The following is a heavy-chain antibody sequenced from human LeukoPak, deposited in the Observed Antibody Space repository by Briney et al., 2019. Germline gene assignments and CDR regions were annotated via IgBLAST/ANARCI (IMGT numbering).Heavy chain of an antibody. J-gene: IGHJ4*02. CDR1: GFTFTYSA. CDR3: AKSLAVPGSPDS. V-gene: IGHV3-23*01. D-gene: IGHD6-19*01. CDR2: ISGSGGNT. Sequence: PGGSLRLSCAASGFTFTYSAMTWVRQAPGKGLEWVSTISGSGGNTYYADSVQGRLTISRDNSENTLSLQMNSLRAQDTVVYYCAKSLAVPGSPDSWGQGTLVTVSS.